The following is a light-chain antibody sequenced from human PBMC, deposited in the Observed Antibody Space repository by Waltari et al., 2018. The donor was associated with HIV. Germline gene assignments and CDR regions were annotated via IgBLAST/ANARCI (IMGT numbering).Light chain of an antibody. CDR3: QQYFSLPPT. Sequence: DIVMTQSPDSLAVSLGETVSLNCKSRRTALYHSAHKNYLAWYQHKPGQAPRVLISWASTRAVMVPSSIPALGVPERFSGSGSGTNFSLTISGLQEDDVAIYYCQQYFSLPPTFGGGTRVERK. CDR1: RTALYHSAHKNY. CDR2: WAS. J-gene: IGKJ4*01. V-gene: IGKV4-1*01.